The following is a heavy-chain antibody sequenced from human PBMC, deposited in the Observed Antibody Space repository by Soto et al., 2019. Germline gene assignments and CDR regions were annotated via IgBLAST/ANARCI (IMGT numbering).Heavy chain of an antibody. CDR1: GGTFSTSA. Sequence: QVQLMQSGAEVKKPGSSVKVSCKASGGTFSTSAISWVRQAPGEGLEWVGGIMPVFATPDYAQKFQGRVTISADESTTTAYLELTSLTTHDTAVYYCARDKDRQQLGGNYYYILDVWGQGTAITVSS. D-gene: IGHD3-3*02. J-gene: IGHJ6*02. CDR3: ARDKDRQQLGGNYYYILDV. CDR2: IMPVFATP. V-gene: IGHV1-69*12.